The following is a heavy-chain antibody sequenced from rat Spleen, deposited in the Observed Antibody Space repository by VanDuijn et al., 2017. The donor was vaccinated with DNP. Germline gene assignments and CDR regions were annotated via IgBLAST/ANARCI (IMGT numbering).Heavy chain of an antibody. CDR1: GFTFSDYA. CDR2: ISSDGGST. CDR3: TRHHYYDGTRFAY. V-gene: IGHV5S23*01. D-gene: IGHD1-12*02. J-gene: IGHJ3*01. Sequence: EVQLVESGGGLVQPGNSLKLSCAASGFTFSDYAMAWVRQAPKKGLEWVSYISSDGGSTYYRDSVKGRFTFSRDNAKSTLYLQMDSLRSEDTASYYCTRHHYYDGTRFAYWGQGTLVTVSS.